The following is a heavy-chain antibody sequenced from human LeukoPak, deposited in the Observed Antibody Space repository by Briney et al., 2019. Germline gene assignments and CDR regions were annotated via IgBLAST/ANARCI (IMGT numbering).Heavy chain of an antibody. D-gene: IGHD3-10*01. V-gene: IGHV1-69*04. CDR2: IIPILGIA. Sequence: SVKVSRKASGGTFSSYAISWVRQAPGQGLEWMGRIIPILGIANYAQKFQGRVTITADKSTSTAYMELSSLRSEDTAVYYCARSGMPRQGPPDYWGQGTLVTVSS. CDR1: GGTFSSYA. J-gene: IGHJ4*02. CDR3: ARSGMPRQGPPDY.